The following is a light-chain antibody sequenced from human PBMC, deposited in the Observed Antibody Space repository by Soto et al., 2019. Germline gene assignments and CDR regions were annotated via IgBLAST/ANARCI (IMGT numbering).Light chain of an antibody. CDR3: QQHGSSPPT. CDR1: QSVNNNY. V-gene: IGKV3-20*01. J-gene: IGKJ4*01. Sequence: EIVLTQSPVTLSLSPGERATLSCRASQSVNNNYLAWYQQKPGQAPRLLIYGASSRATGIPDRFSGSGSGTDFTLTISRLEPEDFAVYYCQQHGSSPPTFGGGTKVDIK. CDR2: GAS.